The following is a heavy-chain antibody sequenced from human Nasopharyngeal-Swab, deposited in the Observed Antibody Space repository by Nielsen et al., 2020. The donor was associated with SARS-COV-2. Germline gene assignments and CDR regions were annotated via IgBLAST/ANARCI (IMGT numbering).Heavy chain of an antibody. V-gene: IGHV1-69*06. D-gene: IGHD3-10*01. J-gene: IGHJ4*02. CDR2: IIPIFGTA. Sequence: SVKVSCKASGGPFSSYAISWVRQAPGHGLEWMGGIIPIFGTANYAQKFQGRVTITADKSTSTAYMELSSLRSEDTAVYYCARKVRYAKSVDYFDYWGQGTLVTVSS. CDR3: ARKVRYAKSVDYFDY. CDR1: GGPFSSYA.